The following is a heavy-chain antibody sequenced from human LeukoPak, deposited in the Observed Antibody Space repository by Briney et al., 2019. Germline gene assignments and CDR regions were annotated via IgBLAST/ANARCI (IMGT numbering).Heavy chain of an antibody. CDR3: AKLRDSSSVF. CDR2: LSYDGAAT. Sequence: PGGSLRLSCAASGFTFGSYAMSWVRQAPGKGLEWVSALSYDGAATYYADSVKGRFTISRDNSKNTLHLQMNTLRAEDTAVYYCAKLRDSSSVFWGQGTLVTVSS. V-gene: IGHV3-23*01. D-gene: IGHD6-6*01. J-gene: IGHJ4*02. CDR1: GFTFGSYA.